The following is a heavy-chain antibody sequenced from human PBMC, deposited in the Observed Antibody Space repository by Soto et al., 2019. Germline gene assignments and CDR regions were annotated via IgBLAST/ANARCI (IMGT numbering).Heavy chain of an antibody. J-gene: IGHJ4*02. CDR1: GFTFSSYS. CDR3: ARDKGRSPIDY. CDR2: ISSSSSTI. Sequence: PGESLKISCAASGFTFSSYSMNWVRQAPGKGLEWVSYISSSSSTIYYADSVKGRFTISRDNAKNSLYLQMNSLRAEDTAVYYCARDKGRSPIDYWGQGTLVTVSS. D-gene: IGHD2-15*01. V-gene: IGHV3-48*01.